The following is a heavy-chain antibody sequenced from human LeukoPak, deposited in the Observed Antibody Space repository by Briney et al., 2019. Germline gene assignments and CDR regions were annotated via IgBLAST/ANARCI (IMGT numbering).Heavy chain of an antibody. CDR1: GFTFSSYA. J-gene: IGHJ6*03. Sequence: GGSLRLSCAASGFTFSSYAMRWVRQAPGRGLEWVSAISGSGGSTYYADSVKGRFTISRDNSKNTLYLQMNSLRAEDTAVYYCAKAVTAGGYYYMDGWGKGTTVTVSS. V-gene: IGHV3-23*01. D-gene: IGHD6-13*01. CDR3: AKAVTAGGYYYMDG. CDR2: ISGSGGST.